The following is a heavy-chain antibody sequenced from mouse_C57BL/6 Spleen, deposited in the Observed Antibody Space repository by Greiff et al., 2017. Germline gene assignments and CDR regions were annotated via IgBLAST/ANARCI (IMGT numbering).Heavy chain of an antibody. J-gene: IGHJ1*03. V-gene: IGHV1-39*01. Sequence: EVQLQQSGPELVKPGASVKISCKASGYSFTDYNMNWVKQSYGKSLEWIGVINPNYGTTSYNQKFKGKATLTVDQSSSTAYMQLSSLTSEDSAVYYCARGAHYYGSSYGYFEVWGTGTTVTVSS. D-gene: IGHD1-1*01. CDR2: INPNYGTT. CDR1: GYSFTDYN. CDR3: ARGAHYYGSSYGYFEV.